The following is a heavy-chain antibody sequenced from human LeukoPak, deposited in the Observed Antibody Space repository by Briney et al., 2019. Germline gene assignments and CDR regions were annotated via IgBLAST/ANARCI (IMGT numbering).Heavy chain of an antibody. D-gene: IGHD6-19*01. CDR1: RYTVTGYY. Sequence: ASVKVSCTGSRYTVTGYYMHWVRQAPGQGLEWMGWINPNSGGTNYAQKFQGKVTMTRDTSISTAYMELSRLRSDDTAVYYCARDRYSSGWVDYWGQGTLVTVSS. CDR2: INPNSGGT. V-gene: IGHV1-2*02. J-gene: IGHJ4*02. CDR3: ARDRYSSGWVDY.